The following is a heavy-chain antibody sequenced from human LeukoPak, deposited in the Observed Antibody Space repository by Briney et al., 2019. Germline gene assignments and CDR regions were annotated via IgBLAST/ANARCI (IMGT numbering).Heavy chain of an antibody. Sequence: SQTLSLTCTVSGGSISSGSYYWSWIRQPAGKGLEWIGRIYTSGSTNYNPSLKSRVTISVDTSKNQFSLKLSSVTAADTAVYYCARLWLDYYMDVWGKGTTVTISS. CDR2: IYTSGST. J-gene: IGHJ6*03. CDR1: GGSISSGSYY. CDR3: ARLWLDYYMDV. D-gene: IGHD6-19*01. V-gene: IGHV4-61*02.